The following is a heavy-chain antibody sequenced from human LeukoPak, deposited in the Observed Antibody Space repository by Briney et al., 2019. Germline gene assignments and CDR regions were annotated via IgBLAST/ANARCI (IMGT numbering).Heavy chain of an antibody. CDR3: ARVWGYDAFDI. J-gene: IGHJ3*02. CDR1: GDSISSSNYC. Sequence: PSETLSLTCTVSGDSISSSNYCWGWIRQPPGKGLEWIGSIYHSGSTYYNPSLKSRVTISVDTSKNQFSLKLSSVTAADTAVYYCARVWGYDAFDIWGQGTMVTVSS. CDR2: IYHSGST. D-gene: IGHD2-21*01. V-gene: IGHV4-39*07.